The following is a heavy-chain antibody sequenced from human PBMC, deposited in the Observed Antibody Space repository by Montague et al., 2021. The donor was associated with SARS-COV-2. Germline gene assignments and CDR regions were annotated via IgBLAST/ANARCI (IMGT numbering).Heavy chain of an antibody. V-gene: IGHV4-39*07. CDR3: VRDSRRNFFYS. CDR1: GGTAITDTHY. Sequence: SETLSLTCSASGGTAITDTHYWGWVRHSPGKGLEWIGSVSYSGSTYYNPSLKSRVAVSLDTSRTQCSLRLNSLTAADAAVYYCVRDSRRNFFYSWGRGILVAVSS. CDR2: VSYSGST. J-gene: IGHJ5*01.